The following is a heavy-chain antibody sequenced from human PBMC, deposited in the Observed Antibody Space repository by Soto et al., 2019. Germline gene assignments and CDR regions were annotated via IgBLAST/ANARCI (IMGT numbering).Heavy chain of an antibody. CDR1: GYTFTTYD. V-gene: IGHV1-8*01. CDR3: ARDDSGFSGSHYIDYFNY. CDR2: LNPKSGMT. J-gene: IGHJ4*02. D-gene: IGHD1-26*01. Sequence: ASVKVSCKASGYTFTTYDFNWVRQAPGQRHEWMGWLNPKSGMTGSAQKFQGRVTMTRDSSISTVYMQLSSLTSEDTAVYYFARDDSGFSGSHYIDYFNYWGQGALVTVSS.